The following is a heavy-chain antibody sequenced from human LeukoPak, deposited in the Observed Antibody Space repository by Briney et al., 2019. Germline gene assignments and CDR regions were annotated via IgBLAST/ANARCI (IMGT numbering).Heavy chain of an antibody. CDR1: GYTFTSYG. D-gene: IGHD5-18*01. CDR3: ARDDFGYSYGH. J-gene: IGHJ4*02. CDR2: INPSGGST. V-gene: IGHV1-46*01. Sequence: ASVKVFCKASGYTFTSYGISWVRQAPGQGLEWMGIINPSGGSTSYAQKFQGRVTMTRDTSTSTVYMELSSLRSEDTAVYYCARDDFGYSYGHWGQGTLVTVSS.